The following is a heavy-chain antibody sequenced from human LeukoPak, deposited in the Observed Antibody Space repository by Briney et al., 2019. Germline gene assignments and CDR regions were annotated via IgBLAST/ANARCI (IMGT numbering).Heavy chain of an antibody. J-gene: IGHJ4*02. CDR2: IYRDDTT. CDR1: GFTVSSNY. V-gene: IGHV3-53*01. D-gene: IGHD3-22*01. CDR3: ATAGYDTGSYIVNHDY. Sequence: PGGSLRLSCAASGFTVSSNYMSWVRQAPGKGLAWVSVIYRDDTTYYADSVKGRFTISRDNSKNTLYLQMSSLRAEDTAMYYCATAGYDTGSYIVNHDYWGQGTLVTVSS.